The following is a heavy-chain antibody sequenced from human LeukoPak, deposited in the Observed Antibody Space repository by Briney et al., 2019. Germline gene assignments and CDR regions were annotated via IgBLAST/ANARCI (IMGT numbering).Heavy chain of an antibody. D-gene: IGHD6-6*01. CDR3: ARDPKYSSNWFDP. V-gene: IGHV4-34*01. Sequence: SETLSLTCTVSGGSISSYYWSWIRQPPGKGLEWIGEINHSGSTNYNPSLKSRVTISVDTSKNQFSLKPSSVTAADTAVYFCARDPKYSSNWFDPWGQGTLVTVSS. J-gene: IGHJ5*02. CDR2: INHSGST. CDR1: GGSISSYY.